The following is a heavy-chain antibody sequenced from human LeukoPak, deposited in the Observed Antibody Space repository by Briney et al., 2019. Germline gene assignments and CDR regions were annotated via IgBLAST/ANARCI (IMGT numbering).Heavy chain of an antibody. CDR1: RFTFSSYW. CDR3: ANGSYADYVYNWFDP. V-gene: IGHV3-7*03. Sequence: GGSLRLSCTAARFTFSSYWMSWVRQAPGEGLEWGANIREDGSERYCVDSVKGRFTISRDNAKNSLYLPMNSLRAEDTALYYCANGSYADYVYNWFDPWGQGTLVTVSS. D-gene: IGHD4-17*01. CDR2: IREDGSER. J-gene: IGHJ5*02.